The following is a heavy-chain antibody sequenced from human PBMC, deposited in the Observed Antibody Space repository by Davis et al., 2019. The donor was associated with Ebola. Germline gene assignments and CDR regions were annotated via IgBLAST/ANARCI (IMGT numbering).Heavy chain of an antibody. D-gene: IGHD2-15*01. Sequence: GESLKISCAASGFTFSSYSMNWVRQAPGKGLEWVSSISSSSSYIYYADSVKGRFTISRDNAKNSLYLQMNSLRAEDTAVYYCARGSAATHLYYYYYMDVWGKGTTVTVSS. V-gene: IGHV3-21*01. CDR2: ISSSSSYI. CDR1: GFTFSSYS. CDR3: ARGSAATHLYYYYYMDV. J-gene: IGHJ6*03.